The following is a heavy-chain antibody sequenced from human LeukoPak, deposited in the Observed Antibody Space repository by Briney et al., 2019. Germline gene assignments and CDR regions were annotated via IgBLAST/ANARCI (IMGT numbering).Heavy chain of an antibody. CDR3: ARDPPFIIGTTFFDY. J-gene: IGHJ4*02. CDR1: GFTFSSYS. V-gene: IGHV3-21*01. Sequence: GGSLRLSWAASGFTFSSYSMNWVRQAPGKGLEWVSSISTSSTYIYYADSVKGRFTISRDNAKNSLYLQMNSLRAEDTAVYYCARDPPFIIGTTFFDYWGQGTLVTVSS. D-gene: IGHD1-20*01. CDR2: ISTSSTYI.